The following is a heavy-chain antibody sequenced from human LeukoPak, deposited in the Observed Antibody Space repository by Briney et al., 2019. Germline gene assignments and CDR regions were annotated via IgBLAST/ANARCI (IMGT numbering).Heavy chain of an antibody. V-gene: IGHV3-48*03. CDR1: GFTFSRYE. J-gene: IGHJ4*02. CDR3: ARRYCSSTSCTLDY. Sequence: VGSLRLSCAASGFTFSRYEMNWVRQGPGKGLECVSYISGSGDRIYYADSVKGRFTISRDNAKNSLYLQMNSLRAEDTAVYYCARRYCSSTSCTLDYWGQGTLVTVSS. CDR2: ISGSGDRI. D-gene: IGHD2-2*01.